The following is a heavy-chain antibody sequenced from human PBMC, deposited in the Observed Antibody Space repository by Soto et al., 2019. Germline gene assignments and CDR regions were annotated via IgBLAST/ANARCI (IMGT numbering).Heavy chain of an antibody. CDR3: AGTAVAGGNWFDP. Sequence: SETLSLTCAVSGYSISSGYYWGWIRQPPGKGLEWIGSIYHSGSTYYNPSLKSRVTISVDTSKNQFSLKLSSVTAADTAVYYCAGTAVAGGNWFDPWGQGTLVTVSS. D-gene: IGHD6-19*01. J-gene: IGHJ5*02. V-gene: IGHV4-38-2*01. CDR2: IYHSGST. CDR1: GYSISSGYY.